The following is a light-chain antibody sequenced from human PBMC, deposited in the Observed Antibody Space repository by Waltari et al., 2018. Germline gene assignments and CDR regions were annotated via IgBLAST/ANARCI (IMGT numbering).Light chain of an antibody. CDR1: QSLLYSSNNKNS. CDR2: WAS. J-gene: IGKJ4*01. Sequence: DIVMTQSPDSLAVSLGARATINCKSSQSLLYSSNNKNSLAWYQQKPGQPPKLLIYWASSRESGVPDRFIASGSGTDFTLTISSLQAEDVAVYYCQQYYSTPLTFGGGTKVEIK. CDR3: QQYYSTPLT. V-gene: IGKV4-1*01.